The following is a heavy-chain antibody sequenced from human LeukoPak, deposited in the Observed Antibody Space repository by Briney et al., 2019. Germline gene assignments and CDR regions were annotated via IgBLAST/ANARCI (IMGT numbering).Heavy chain of an antibody. J-gene: IGHJ4*02. CDR2: ISSGGGST. CDR3: AKRGADSGGNSALVHFDF. Sequence: GGSLRLSCAASGFTFSSYGMSWVRQAPGKGLEWVSAISSGGGSTYYADSVKGRFTISRDNSKNTLYLQMNSLRVEDTAVYYCAKRGADSGGNSALVHFDFWGQGTLVTVSS. V-gene: IGHV3-23*01. D-gene: IGHD4-23*01. CDR1: GFTFSSYG.